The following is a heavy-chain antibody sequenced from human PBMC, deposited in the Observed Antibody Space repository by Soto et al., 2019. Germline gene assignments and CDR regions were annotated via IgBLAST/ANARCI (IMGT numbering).Heavy chain of an antibody. D-gene: IGHD1-1*01. Sequence: QVQLQESGPGLVKPSETLSLTCTVSGGSISSYYWSWIRQPPGKGLEWIGYIYYSGSTNYNPSLKSRVTISVDTSKNQFSLKPSSVTAADTAVYYCAREWVLNWNLGGRWFDPWGQGTLVTVSS. J-gene: IGHJ5*02. CDR3: AREWVLNWNLGGRWFDP. CDR1: GGSISSYY. V-gene: IGHV4-59*01. CDR2: IYYSGST.